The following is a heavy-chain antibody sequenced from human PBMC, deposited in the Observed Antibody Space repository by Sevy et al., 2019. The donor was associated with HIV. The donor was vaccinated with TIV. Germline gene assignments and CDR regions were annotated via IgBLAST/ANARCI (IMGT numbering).Heavy chain of an antibody. Sequence: SETLSLTCAVYGVSFSGYYWSWIRQPPGKGLEWIGEINHSGSTNYNPSLKSRVTISVDTSKNQFSLKLSSVTAADTAVYYCARGYSSSWTDYYYYYGMDVWGQGTTVTVSS. J-gene: IGHJ6*02. CDR2: INHSGST. CDR1: GVSFSGYY. D-gene: IGHD6-13*01. CDR3: ARGYSSSWTDYYYYYGMDV. V-gene: IGHV4-34*01.